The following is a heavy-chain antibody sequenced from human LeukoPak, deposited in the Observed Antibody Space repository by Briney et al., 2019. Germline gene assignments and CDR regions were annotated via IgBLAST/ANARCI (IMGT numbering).Heavy chain of an antibody. J-gene: IGHJ4*02. CDR3: AGEYCSGGSCRQGFDY. Sequence: GASVKVSCKASGYTVTDYYMHWVRQAPGQGLEWMGWINPNSGDTNHAQNFQGRVTLTRDTSISTAYMELSSLRSDDSAVYYCAGEYCSGGSCRQGFDYWGQGTLVTVSS. D-gene: IGHD2-15*01. CDR2: INPNSGDT. CDR1: GYTVTDYY. V-gene: IGHV1-2*02.